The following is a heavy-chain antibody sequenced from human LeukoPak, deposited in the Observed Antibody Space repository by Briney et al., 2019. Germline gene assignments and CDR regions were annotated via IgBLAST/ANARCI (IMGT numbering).Heavy chain of an antibody. J-gene: IGHJ4*02. CDR3: ARAEVPYWSGYPYFDY. V-gene: IGHV4-39*01. Sequence: PSETLSLTCTVSGGSISSSSYYWGWIRQPPGKGLEWIGSIYYSGSTYYNPSLKSRVTISVDTSKNQFSLKLSSVTAADTAVYYCARAEVPYWSGYPYFDYWGQGTLVTVSS. CDR2: IYYSGST. D-gene: IGHD3-3*01. CDR1: GGSISSSSYY.